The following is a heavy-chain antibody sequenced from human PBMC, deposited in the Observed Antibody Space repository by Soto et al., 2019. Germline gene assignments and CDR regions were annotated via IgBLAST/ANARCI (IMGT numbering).Heavy chain of an antibody. D-gene: IGHD1-26*01. Sequence: SETLSLTCTVSGGSVSSGSYYWSWIRQPPGKGLEWIGYIYYSGSTNYNPSLKSRVTISVDTSKNQFSLKLSSVTAADTAVYYCARDFSGSYYEYYYGMDVWGQGTTVTVSS. CDR1: GGSVSSGSYY. CDR2: IYYSGST. V-gene: IGHV4-61*01. CDR3: ARDFSGSYYEYYYGMDV. J-gene: IGHJ6*02.